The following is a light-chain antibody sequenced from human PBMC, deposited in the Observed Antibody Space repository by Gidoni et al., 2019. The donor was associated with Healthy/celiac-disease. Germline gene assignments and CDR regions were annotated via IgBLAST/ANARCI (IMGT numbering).Light chain of an antibody. Sequence: SHELTQPSSVSVPPGQTARIACTGDVLAKKYARWFQQKPGQAPVLVIYKVSERPSGIPERFSGSSSGTTVTLTISGAQVEDEADYYCYSAADNIGVFGGGTKLTVL. J-gene: IGLJ3*02. V-gene: IGLV3-27*01. CDR1: VLAKKY. CDR2: KVS. CDR3: YSAADNIGV.